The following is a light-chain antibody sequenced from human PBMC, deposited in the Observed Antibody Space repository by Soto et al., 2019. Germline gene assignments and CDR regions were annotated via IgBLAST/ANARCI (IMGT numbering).Light chain of an antibody. V-gene: IGKV3-20*01. Sequence: EVVLTQSPGTLSLSPGERATLSCRASQSVSNTYVAWYQHIPGQTPRLLIYGASNRATGIPDRFSGSGSGTDFTLTISRLEPEDFGVYYCQQHDSSRWMFGQGTKVDIQ. CDR1: QSVSNTY. J-gene: IGKJ1*01. CDR3: QQHDSSRWM. CDR2: GAS.